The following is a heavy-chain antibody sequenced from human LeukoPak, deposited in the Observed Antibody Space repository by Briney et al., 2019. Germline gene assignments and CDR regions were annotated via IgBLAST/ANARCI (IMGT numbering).Heavy chain of an antibody. CDR1: GYTFTGYY. CDR2: ISAYNGNT. J-gene: IGHJ3*02. CDR3: ARDDLVTTIFGVVTAGDAFDS. Sequence: ATVNVSCKASGYTFTGYYMHWVRQAPGQGLEWLGWISAYNGNTNYAQKLQGRVSMTTDTSTSTAYMELRSLRSDDTAVYYCARDDLVTTIFGVVTAGDAFDSWGQGIMVRVSS. V-gene: IGHV1-18*04. D-gene: IGHD3-3*01.